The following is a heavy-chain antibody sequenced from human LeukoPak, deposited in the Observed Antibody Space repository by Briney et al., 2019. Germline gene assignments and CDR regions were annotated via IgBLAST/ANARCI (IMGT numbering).Heavy chain of an antibody. J-gene: IGHJ5*02. V-gene: IGHV3-11*04. Sequence: GGSLRLSCAASGFTFSDYYMSWIRQAPGKGLEWVSYISSSGSPIYYADSVKGRYTISRDNAETSLYLQMNSLRAEHTSVYYCAIPELPLYSSSSSSCFDPWGQGTLVTVSS. CDR1: GFTFSDYY. CDR3: AIPELPLYSSSSSSCFDP. CDR2: ISSSGSPI. D-gene: IGHD6-6*01.